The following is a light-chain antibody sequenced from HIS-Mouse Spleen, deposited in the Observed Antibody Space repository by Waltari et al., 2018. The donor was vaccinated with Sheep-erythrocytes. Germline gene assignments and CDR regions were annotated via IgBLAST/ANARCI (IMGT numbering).Light chain of an antibody. CDR3: SSYAGSNNLV. CDR1: SSDVGGYNY. J-gene: IGLJ2*01. Sequence: QSALTQPPSASGSPGQSVTISCTGTSSDVGGYNYVSWYQQHPGKAPKLMIYEVSKGPSGVPDRFSGSKSGNPASLTVSGLQAEDEADYYCSSYAGSNNLVFGGGTKLTVL. CDR2: EVS. V-gene: IGLV2-8*01.